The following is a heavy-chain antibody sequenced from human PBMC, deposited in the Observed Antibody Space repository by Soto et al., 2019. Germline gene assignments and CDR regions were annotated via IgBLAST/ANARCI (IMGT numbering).Heavy chain of an antibody. V-gene: IGHV3-7*05. CDR2: IKQDGSVK. Sequence: PGGSLRLSCAASVFTFSTYYMSWVRQAPGKGQEWVANIKQDGSVKYYVESVKGRFTISRDNAKNSLYLQMNSLRVEDTAVYYCTRGSPGIGLDVWGQGTTVTVSS. J-gene: IGHJ6*02. D-gene: IGHD6-13*01. CDR1: VFTFSTYY. CDR3: TRGSPGIGLDV.